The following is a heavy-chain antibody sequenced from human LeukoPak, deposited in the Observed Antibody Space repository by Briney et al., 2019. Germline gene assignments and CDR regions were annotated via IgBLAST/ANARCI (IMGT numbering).Heavy chain of an antibody. CDR2: ISGSGSSI. CDR3: AMGATSWSGYSFPKIFQH. D-gene: IGHD3-3*01. J-gene: IGHJ1*01. V-gene: IGHV3-23*01. Sequence: GGSLRLSCAASGFTFCNYAVNWIRQAPGKGLKWVSVISGSGSSIYYTDSVKGRFTISRDNSKNTLYLQMNSLRAEDTAVYYCAMGATSWSGYSFPKIFQHWGRGTLVTVSS. CDR1: GFTFCNYA.